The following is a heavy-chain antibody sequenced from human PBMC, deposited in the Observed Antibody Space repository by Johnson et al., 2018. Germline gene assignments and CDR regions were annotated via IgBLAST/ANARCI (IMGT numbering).Heavy chain of an antibody. V-gene: IGHV3-9*01. CDR1: GFTFDDYA. J-gene: IGHJ6*02. CDR2: INWNSDTI. CDR3: AKDQGSGLGAHYSGMDV. Sequence: VQLVESGGGLVQPGRSXRLSCAAAGFTFDDYAMNWVRQAPGKGLEWVSGINWNSDTIGYAASVKGRFPISGYNAKKDLFLQMNSLRVEETAFYCCAKDQGSGLGAHYSGMDVWGQGTTVTVSS. D-gene: IGHD3-3*01.